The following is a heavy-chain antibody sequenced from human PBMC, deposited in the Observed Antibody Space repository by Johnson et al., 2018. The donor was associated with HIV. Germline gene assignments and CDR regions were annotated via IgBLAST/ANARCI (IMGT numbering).Heavy chain of an antibody. CDR1: GITFSDYY. D-gene: IGHD3-22*01. CDR2: ISSSGTTI. J-gene: IGHJ3*02. Sequence: QVQLVESGGGLVKPGGSLRLSCAASGITFSDYYMSWIRQAPGKGLEWVSYISSSGTTIYYTDSVKGRFTVSRDNAKNSLYLQMNSLRAEDTAVYYCARGDSSGEAFDIWGQGTMVTVSS. V-gene: IGHV3-11*01. CDR3: ARGDSSGEAFDI.